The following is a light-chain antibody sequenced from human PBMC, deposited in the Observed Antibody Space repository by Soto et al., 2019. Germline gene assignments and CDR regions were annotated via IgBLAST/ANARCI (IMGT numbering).Light chain of an antibody. J-gene: IGKJ4*01. Sequence: EIVMTQSPATLSVSPGERATLSCRASQSVSSNLAWYQQKPGQAPRLLIYGASTRSTGIPARFSGSGSGTEFTLTISSLQSEDFAVYYCQQYNNWPPVTCGGGTKVEIK. CDR3: QQYNNWPPVT. CDR1: QSVSSN. V-gene: IGKV3-15*01. CDR2: GAS.